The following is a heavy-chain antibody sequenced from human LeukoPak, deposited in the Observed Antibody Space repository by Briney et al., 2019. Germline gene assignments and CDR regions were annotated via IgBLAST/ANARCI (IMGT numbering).Heavy chain of an antibody. D-gene: IGHD1-26*01. CDR3: TSSGSYLDAFDI. Sequence: GGSLRLSCAASGFTFSGSAMHWVRQASGKGLEWVGRIRSKANNYATASAASVKGRSTFSRDDSKNTAYLQMNSLKTEDTAVYYCTSSGSYLDAFDIWGQGTVVTVSS. CDR1: GFTFSGSA. V-gene: IGHV3-73*01. CDR2: IRSKANNYAT. J-gene: IGHJ3*02.